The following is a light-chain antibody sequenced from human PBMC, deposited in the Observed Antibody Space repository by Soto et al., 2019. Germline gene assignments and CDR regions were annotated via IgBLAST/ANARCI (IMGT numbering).Light chain of an antibody. CDR1: QSVSSSY. J-gene: IGKJ2*01. V-gene: IGKV3-20*01. Sequence: EIVLTQSPGTLSLSPGERATLSCRASQSVSSSYLAWYQQKPGQAPRLLIYGASSRATGIPDRFSGSGSGTDFTLTISRLEPEDFAVYYCQQYGSSPPKYTFGQGTKLGI. CDR2: GAS. CDR3: QQYGSSPPKYT.